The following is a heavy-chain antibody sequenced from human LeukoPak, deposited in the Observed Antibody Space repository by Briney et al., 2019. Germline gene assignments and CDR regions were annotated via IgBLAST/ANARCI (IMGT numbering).Heavy chain of an antibody. D-gene: IGHD5-18*01. CDR2: IYTSGST. V-gene: IGHV4-4*07. Sequence: SETLSLTCTVSGGSITGYYWSWIRQPAGKGLEWIGRIYTSGSTKYNPSLKSRVTMSVDTSKNQFSLKLSSVTAADTAVYYCAREGPPGYNYGLYYFDCWGQGTLVTVSS. J-gene: IGHJ4*02. CDR1: GGSITGYY. CDR3: AREGPPGYNYGLYYFDC.